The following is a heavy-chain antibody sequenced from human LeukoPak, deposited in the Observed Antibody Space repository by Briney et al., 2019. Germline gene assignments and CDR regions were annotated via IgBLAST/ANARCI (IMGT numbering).Heavy chain of an antibody. J-gene: IGHJ6*03. D-gene: IGHD6-19*01. CDR3: ARRYSSGWYQYYYYYMDV. CDR2: ITGSGSTT. CDR1: GFAFSNYG. Sequence: QSGGSLRLSCAASGFAFSNYGMNWVRQAPGKGLEWVSGITGSGSTTYYADSVKGRFTISRDNSKNTLYLQMNSLRAEDTAVYYCARRYSSGWYQYYYYYMDVWGKGTTVTVSS. V-gene: IGHV3-23*01.